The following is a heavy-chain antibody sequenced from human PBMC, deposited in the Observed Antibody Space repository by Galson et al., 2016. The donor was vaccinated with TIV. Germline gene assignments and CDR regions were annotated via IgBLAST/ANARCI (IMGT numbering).Heavy chain of an antibody. J-gene: IGHJ6*02. V-gene: IGHV3-30*18. CDR1: GFTFSTYG. D-gene: IGHD6-13*01. CDR3: AKCRRGYDSSWFPRAAYYDYAMDV. Sequence: SLRLSCAASGFTFSTYGMHWVRQAPGKGLEWVAVTSYNGGNKYYAASVKGRFTISRDNSKNTLHLQMNSLRAEDTAGYYCAKCRRGYDSSWFPRAAYYDYAMDVWGQGTTVTVSS. CDR2: TSYNGGNK.